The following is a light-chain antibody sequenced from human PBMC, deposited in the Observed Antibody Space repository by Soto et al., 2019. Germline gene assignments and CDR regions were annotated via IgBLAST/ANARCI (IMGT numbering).Light chain of an antibody. CDR2: GAS. CDR1: RSVSSS. CDR3: QQYNNWPPST. V-gene: IGKV3-15*01. Sequence: EIVMTQSPATLSVSPGERATLSCRASRSVSSSVSWYQQKPGQAPRLLIYGASTRATRIPARFSGSGSGTEFTLPISSLQSEDFAVYYCQQYNNWPPSTFGQGTKLEIK. J-gene: IGKJ2*02.